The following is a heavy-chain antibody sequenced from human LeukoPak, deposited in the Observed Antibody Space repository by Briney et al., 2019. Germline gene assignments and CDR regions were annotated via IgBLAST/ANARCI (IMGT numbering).Heavy chain of an antibody. V-gene: IGHV3-49*04. CDR1: GFTFGDYA. CDR2: IRSKAYGGTT. J-gene: IGHJ4*02. D-gene: IGHD5-12*01. Sequence: GGSLRLSCTASGFTFGDYAMSWVRQAPGKGLEWVGFIRSKAYGGTTEYAASVKGRLTISRDDSKSIAYLQMNSLKTEDTAVYYCTRSQAYSGYAEGFDYWGQGTLVTVSS. CDR3: TRSQAYSGYAEGFDY.